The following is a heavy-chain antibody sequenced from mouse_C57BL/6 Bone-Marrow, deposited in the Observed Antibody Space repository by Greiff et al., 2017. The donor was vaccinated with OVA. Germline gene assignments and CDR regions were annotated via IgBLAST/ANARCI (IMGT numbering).Heavy chain of an antibody. J-gene: IGHJ4*01. CDR1: GYSFTSYY. CDR3: AREDYDGYAMDY. CDR2: IYPGSGNT. Sequence: VQRVESGPELVKPGASVKISCKASGYSFTSYYIHWVKQRPGQGLAWIGWIYPGSGNTKYNEKFKGKATLTADTSSSTAYMQLSSLTSEDSAVYYCAREDYDGYAMDYWGQGTSVTVSS. D-gene: IGHD2-4*01. V-gene: IGHV1-66*01.